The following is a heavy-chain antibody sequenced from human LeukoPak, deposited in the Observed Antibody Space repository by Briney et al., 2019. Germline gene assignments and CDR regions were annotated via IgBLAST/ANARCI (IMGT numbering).Heavy chain of an antibody. CDR1: GYSISSASY. V-gene: IGHV4-38-2*01. CDR3: ASFSQSAAFDI. CDR2: IYHSGSP. J-gene: IGHJ3*02. Sequence: SETLSLTCAVSGYSISSASYWGLIRQPPVKGLEWIGNIYHSGSPYYNPSLKSRVTISVDTSKNQFSLKLSAVTAADTAVYYCASFSQSAAFDIWGQGTVVTVSS.